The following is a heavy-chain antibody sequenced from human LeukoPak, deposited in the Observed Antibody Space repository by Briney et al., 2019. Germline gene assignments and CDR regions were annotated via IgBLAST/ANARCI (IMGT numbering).Heavy chain of an antibody. V-gene: IGHV4-39*01. CDR1: GGSISSSSYY. Sequence: NPSETLSLTCTVSGGSISSSSYYWGWIRQPPGKGLEWIGSIYYSGSTYYNPSLKSRVTISVDTSKNQFSLKPSSVTAADTAVYYCARLHRTDGPGSYYFDYWGQGTLVTVSS. J-gene: IGHJ4*02. CDR2: IYYSGST. D-gene: IGHD3-10*01. CDR3: ARLHRTDGPGSYYFDY.